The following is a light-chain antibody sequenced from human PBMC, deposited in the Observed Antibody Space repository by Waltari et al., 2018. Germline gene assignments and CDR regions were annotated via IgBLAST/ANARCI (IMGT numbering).Light chain of an antibody. CDR3: QHTNSFPFT. Sequence: DIQMTQSPSSVSASVGDRVAITCRASQGISSWLAWYQRKPGKAPELLIYTASTLQSGVPSRFSGSGSGTDFTLTISSLQPEDIATYYCQHTNSFPFTFGQGTKLELK. CDR1: QGISSW. J-gene: IGKJ2*01. V-gene: IGKV1-12*01. CDR2: TAS.